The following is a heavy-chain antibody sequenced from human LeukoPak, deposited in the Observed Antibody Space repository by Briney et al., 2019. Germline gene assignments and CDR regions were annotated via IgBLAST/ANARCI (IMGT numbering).Heavy chain of an antibody. CDR3: AKCTQGSYYFDY. CDR1: GFTFSSYA. J-gene: IGHJ4*02. D-gene: IGHD1-1*01. Sequence: AGGSLRLSCAASGFTFSSYAMSWVRQAPGKGLEWVSAISGSGGSTYYAGSVKGRFTISRDNSKNTLYLQMNSLRAEDTAVYYCAKCTQGSYYFDYWGQGTLVTVSS. V-gene: IGHV3-23*01. CDR2: ISGSGGST.